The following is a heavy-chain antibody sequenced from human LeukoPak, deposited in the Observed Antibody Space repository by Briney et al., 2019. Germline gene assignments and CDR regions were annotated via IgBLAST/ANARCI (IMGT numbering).Heavy chain of an antibody. V-gene: IGHV3-20*01. J-gene: IGHJ6*03. CDR3: ARNGAAAGLYYYYMDV. CDR2: INWNGANT. D-gene: IGHD6-13*01. CDR1: GFTFDDYG. Sequence: GGSLRLSCAASGFTFDDYGMSWVRQAPGKGLEWVSGINWNGANTGYADSVKGRFTISRDNAKNSLYLQMNSLRAEDMALYRCARNGAAAGLYYYYMDVWGKGTTVTVSS.